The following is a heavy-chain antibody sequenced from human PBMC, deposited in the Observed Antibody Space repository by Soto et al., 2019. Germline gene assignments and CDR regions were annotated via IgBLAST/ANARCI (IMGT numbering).Heavy chain of an antibody. D-gene: IGHD1-7*01. V-gene: IGHV4-59*01. CDR2: IYYSGST. J-gene: IGHJ6*04. CDR1: GGSISSYY. CDR3: ARELELAHYYYGMDV. Sequence: QVQLQESGPGLVKPSETLSLTCTVSGGSISSYYWSWIRQPPGKGLEWIGYIYYSGSTNYNPSLTSRVTISVDTCKIQFSLKLSSVTAADTAVYYCARELELAHYYYGMDVWGKGTTVTVSS.